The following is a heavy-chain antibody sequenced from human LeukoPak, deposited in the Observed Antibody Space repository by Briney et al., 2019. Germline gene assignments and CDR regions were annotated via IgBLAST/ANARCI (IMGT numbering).Heavy chain of an antibody. Sequence: SETLSLTCTVSGGSISSYYWSWIRQPAGKGLEWIGRIYTNGNTNYNPSLKSRVTMSVDTSKNQFSLKLRSVTAADTAVYYCAREATGWEPPRTYFDYWGQGTLVTVSS. J-gene: IGHJ4*02. CDR1: GGSISSYY. CDR3: AREATGWEPPRTYFDY. D-gene: IGHD1-26*01. CDR2: IYTNGNT. V-gene: IGHV4-4*07.